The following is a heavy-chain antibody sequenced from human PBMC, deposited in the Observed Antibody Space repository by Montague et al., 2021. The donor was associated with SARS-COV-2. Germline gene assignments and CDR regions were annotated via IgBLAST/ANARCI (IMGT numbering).Heavy chain of an antibody. CDR2: INHSGST. Sequence: SETLSLTCSVSGGSISGYYWSWICQPPGKGLEWIGEINHSGSTNYNPSLKSRVTISVDTSKNQFSLKLSSVTAADTAVYYCARGMRRPYYYYYGMDVWGQGTTVTVSS. CDR3: ARGMRRPYYYYYGMDV. CDR1: GGSISGYY. V-gene: IGHV4-34*01. J-gene: IGHJ6*02.